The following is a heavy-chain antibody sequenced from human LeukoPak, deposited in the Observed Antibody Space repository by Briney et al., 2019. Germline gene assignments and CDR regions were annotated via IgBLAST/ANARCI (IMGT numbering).Heavy chain of an antibody. Sequence: GGSLGLSSAASGFTVSSYAMIWVRQAPGHGLEWISELSGSGGSTYYADSVKGRLTLPRYNTTNTLYLQMNSLRAEDTAVYYCAKVAYYYAWGSYYPDDYWGQGTLVTVSS. CDR1: GFTVSSYA. D-gene: IGHD3-10*01. CDR2: LSGSGGST. J-gene: IGHJ4*02. CDR3: AKVAYYYAWGSYYPDDY. V-gene: IGHV3-23*01.